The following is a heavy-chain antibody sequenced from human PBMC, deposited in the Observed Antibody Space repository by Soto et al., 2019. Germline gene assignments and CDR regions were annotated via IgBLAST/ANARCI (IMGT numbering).Heavy chain of an antibody. J-gene: IGHJ6*02. V-gene: IGHV5-51*01. D-gene: IGHD2-15*01. CDR2: IYPGDSDT. Sequence: GESLKISCKGSGYSFTSYWIGWVRQMPGKGLEWMGIIYPGDSDTRYSPSLQGQVTISADKSISTAYLQWSSLKASDTAMYYCATTRRACSGGICYGRVDHRYLKDGWGPGTTDTVSS. CDR3: ATTRRACSGGICYGRVDHRYLKDG. CDR1: GYSFTSYW.